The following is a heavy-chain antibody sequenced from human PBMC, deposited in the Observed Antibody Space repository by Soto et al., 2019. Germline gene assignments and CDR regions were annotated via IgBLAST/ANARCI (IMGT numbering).Heavy chain of an antibody. J-gene: IGHJ6*02. CDR1: GFTFRNYD. V-gene: IGHV3-13*05. CDR3: ARTDRDFYGLDV. Sequence: EVQLVESGGGLVQPGGSLRLSCEASGFTFRNYDMHWVRQGTGKGLEWVSGISAAGDPDYADSVEGRFTISRENAQNSFLLLRNSLTVGDTVVYYCARTDRDFYGLDVWGPGTTVIISS. CDR2: ISAAGDP.